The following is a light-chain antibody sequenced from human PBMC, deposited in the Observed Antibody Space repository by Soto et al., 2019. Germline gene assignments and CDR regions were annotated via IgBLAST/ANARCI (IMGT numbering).Light chain of an antibody. V-gene: IGKV3-15*01. J-gene: IGKJ4*01. CDR3: QQYHQWPVA. CDR2: GAS. Sequence: GVTKSATTLSVSQGERATLSCRASHGVGNNLAWYQQIPGQAPRLLIYGASTRATGVPARFSGSGSATQFTLTISSLQSEDFGFYYCQQYHQWPVAFGGGTKVDI. CDR1: HGVGNN.